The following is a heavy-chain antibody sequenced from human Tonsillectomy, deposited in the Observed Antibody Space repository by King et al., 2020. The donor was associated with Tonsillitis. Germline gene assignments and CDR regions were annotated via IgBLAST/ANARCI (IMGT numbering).Heavy chain of an antibody. Sequence: HVQLQQWGAGLLKPSETLSLTCAVYGGCFSGYYWSWIRQPPGKGLEWIGEINHSGSTNYNPSLKSRVTISVDTSKKHFSLKLSSVTAADTAVYYCARVDIVVVPAALSYFDLWGRGTLVTVSS. CDR1: GGCFSGYY. CDR3: ARVDIVVVPAALSYFDL. J-gene: IGHJ2*01. D-gene: IGHD2-2*01. CDR2: INHSGST. V-gene: IGHV4-34*01.